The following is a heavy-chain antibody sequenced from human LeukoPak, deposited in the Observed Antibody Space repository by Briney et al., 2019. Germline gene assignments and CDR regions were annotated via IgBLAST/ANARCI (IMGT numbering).Heavy chain of an antibody. Sequence: GGSLRLSCAASGFTFSSYAMSWVRQAPGKGLEWVSVIYSGGSTYYADSVKGRFTISRHNSKNTLYLQMNSLRAEDTAVYYCARTEYSSSWYYFDYWGQGTLVTVSS. V-gene: IGHV3-53*04. D-gene: IGHD6-13*01. CDR1: GFTFSSYA. CDR3: ARTEYSSSWYYFDY. J-gene: IGHJ4*02. CDR2: IYSGGST.